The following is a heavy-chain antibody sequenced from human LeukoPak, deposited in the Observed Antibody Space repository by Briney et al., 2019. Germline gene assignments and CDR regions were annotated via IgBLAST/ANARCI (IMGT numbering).Heavy chain of an antibody. CDR2: ISYDGSNK. CDR1: GFTFSSYA. V-gene: IGHV3-30-3*01. J-gene: IGHJ5*02. CDR3: AGDVDP. Sequence: PGGSLRLSCAASGFTFSSYAMHWVRQAPGKGLEWVAVISYDGSNKYYADSVKGRFTISRDNSKNTLYLQMNSLRAEDTAVYYCAGDVDPWGQGTLVTVSS.